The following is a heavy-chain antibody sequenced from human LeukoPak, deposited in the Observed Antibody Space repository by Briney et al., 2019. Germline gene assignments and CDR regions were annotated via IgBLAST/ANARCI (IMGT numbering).Heavy chain of an antibody. CDR1: GGSFSGYY. V-gene: IGHV4-34*01. D-gene: IGHD2-2*01. Sequence: PSETLSLTCAVYGGSFSGYYWSWIRQPPGKGLEWIGEINHSGSTNYNPSLKSRVTISVDTSKNQFSLKLSSVTAADTAVYYCARLPLGYCSSTSCYDLVYWGRGTLVTVSS. CDR2: INHSGST. J-gene: IGHJ4*02. CDR3: ARLPLGYCSSTSCYDLVY.